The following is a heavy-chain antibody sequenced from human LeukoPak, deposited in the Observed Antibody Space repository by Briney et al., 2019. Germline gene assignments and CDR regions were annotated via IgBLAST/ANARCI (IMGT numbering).Heavy chain of an antibody. CDR2: IRPGDTRA. CDR1: GYTFTAYY. J-gene: IGHJ4*02. D-gene: IGHD3-16*01. Sequence: ASVKVSCKASGYTFTAYYIQWVRQAPGQGLEWMGTIRPGDTRATYAQKFQGRVTMTWDMSTTTGYMELSSLRSEDTAVYYCVREKSGGTYDYWGQGTLVTVSS. CDR3: VREKSGGTYDY. V-gene: IGHV1-46*01.